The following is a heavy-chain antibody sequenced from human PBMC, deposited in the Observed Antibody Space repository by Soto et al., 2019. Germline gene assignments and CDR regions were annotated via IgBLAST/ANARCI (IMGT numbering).Heavy chain of an antibody. D-gene: IGHD6-19*01. V-gene: IGHV2-5*02. Sequence: ITLKESGPTLVKPTQTLTLTCTFSGFSLSTSGVGGGWIRQPPGKALEWLALIYWDDDKRYSPSLKSRLTNTKDTSKNQVVLTMTNMDPVDTATYYCAHSGYNIGCYWGDDAFEIWGQGTMVTVSS. CDR2: IYWDDDK. CDR1: GFSLSTSGVG. CDR3: AHSGYNIGCYWGDDAFEI. J-gene: IGHJ3*02.